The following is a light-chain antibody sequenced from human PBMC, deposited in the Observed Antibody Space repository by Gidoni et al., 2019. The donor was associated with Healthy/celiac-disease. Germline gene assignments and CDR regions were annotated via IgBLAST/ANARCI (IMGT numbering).Light chain of an antibody. CDR3: QQYYSTRT. Sequence: DIVMTQSPDSLAVSLGERATINCKSSQSVLYSSNNKNYLAWYQQKPGQPPKLLIYWASTRESGVPDRFSGSGSGTDFTLTISTLQAGDVAVYYCQQYYSTRTFXQXTKVDIK. J-gene: IGKJ1*01. V-gene: IGKV4-1*01. CDR2: WAS. CDR1: QSVLYSSNNKNY.